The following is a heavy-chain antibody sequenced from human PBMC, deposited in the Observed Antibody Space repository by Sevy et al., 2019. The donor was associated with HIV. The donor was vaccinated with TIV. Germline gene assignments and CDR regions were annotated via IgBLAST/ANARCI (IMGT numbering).Heavy chain of an antibody. CDR3: ARDYDFWSGYTALSYYSLSYYYGMDV. D-gene: IGHD3-3*01. J-gene: IGHJ6*02. CDR1: GLNFSKYS. CDR2: ISRSGTTT. Sequence: GGSLRLSCAASGLNFSKYSFNWVRQAPEKGLEWISHISRSGTTTYYAESVKGRFTVSRDNAKNSLYLQMTSLRDEDKAVYYCARDYDFWSGYTALSYYSLSYYYGMDVWGQGTTVTVSS. V-gene: IGHV3-48*02.